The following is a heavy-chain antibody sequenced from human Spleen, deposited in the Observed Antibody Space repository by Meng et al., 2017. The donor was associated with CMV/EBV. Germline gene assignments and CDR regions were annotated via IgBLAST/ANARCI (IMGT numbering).Heavy chain of an antibody. V-gene: IGHV4-31*03. CDR1: GGSISSGGYY. J-gene: IGHJ4*02. Sequence: SETLSLTCTVSGGSISSGGYYWSWIRQHPGKGLEWIGYIYYSGSTYYNPSLKSRVTISVDTSKNQFSLKLSSVTAADTAVYYCARVGSLVPPQDYWGQGTLVTVSS. CDR2: IYYSGST. CDR3: ARVGSLVPPQDY.